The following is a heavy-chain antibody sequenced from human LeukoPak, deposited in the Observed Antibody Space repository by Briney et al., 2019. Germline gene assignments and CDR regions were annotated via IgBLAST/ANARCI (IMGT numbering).Heavy chain of an antibody. CDR3: ARGRPSTGTFGGYFDY. D-gene: IGHD1-1*01. J-gene: IGHJ4*02. CDR2: IIPIFGTA. CDR1: GGTFSSYA. Sequence: ASVKVSCKASGGTFSSYAISWVRQAPGQGLEWMGGIIPIFGTANYAQKFQGRVTITADKSTSTAYMELSSLRSEDMAVYYCARGRPSTGTFGGYFDYWGQGTLVTVSS. V-gene: IGHV1-69*06.